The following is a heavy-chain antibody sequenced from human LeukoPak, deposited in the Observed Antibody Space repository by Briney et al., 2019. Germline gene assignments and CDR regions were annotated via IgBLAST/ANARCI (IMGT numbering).Heavy chain of an antibody. Sequence: ASVKVSCKASGYTFDDYAISWVRQAPGQGLEWMGWINTYNGDTITAQKFQGRVTLTTDTSTTTASMGLRSLRSDDTAFYYCARDSAILGIFFDSWGQGTLVTVSS. D-gene: IGHD2/OR15-2a*01. J-gene: IGHJ4*02. CDR2: INTYNGDT. CDR1: GYTFDDYA. CDR3: ARDSAILGIFFDS. V-gene: IGHV1-18*01.